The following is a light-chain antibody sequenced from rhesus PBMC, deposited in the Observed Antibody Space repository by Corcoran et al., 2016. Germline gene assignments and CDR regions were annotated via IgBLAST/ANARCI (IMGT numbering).Light chain of an antibody. J-gene: IGKJ2*01. V-gene: IGKV3-10*01. Sequence: QVILTQSPATLSLSPGERATLSCRASQSVSSYLAWYQQKPGQAPRLLIFGASSRATGIPDKFSGSGSGTDFTLNISSREPEDVGVYHCYQQSSGYSFGQGTKVEIK. CDR1: QSVSSY. CDR3: YQQSSGYS. CDR2: GAS.